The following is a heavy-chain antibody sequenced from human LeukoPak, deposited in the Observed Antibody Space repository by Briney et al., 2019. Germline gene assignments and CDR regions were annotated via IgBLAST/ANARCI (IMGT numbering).Heavy chain of an antibody. CDR3: ARXSXYDXLTGYYRGSFDS. D-gene: IGHD3-9*01. CDR2: VSTSGTT. Sequence: SETLSLTCTVSGGSISTYYWSWIRQPAEKGLEWIGRVSTSGTTQYNPSFKSRVTMSVDTSSNQFSLKLSSVTAADTAVYYCARXSXYDXLTGYYRGSFDSWGQGTLVTVSS. V-gene: IGHV4-4*07. J-gene: IGHJ4*02. CDR1: GGSISTYY.